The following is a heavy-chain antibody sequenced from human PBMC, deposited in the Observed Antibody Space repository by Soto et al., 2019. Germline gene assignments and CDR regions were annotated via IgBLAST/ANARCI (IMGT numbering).Heavy chain of an antibody. CDR2: IYYSENS. J-gene: IGHJ4*02. Sequence: SETLSLTCTVSGGSISSSSYYWGWIRQPPGKGLEWIGNIYYSENSYYNPSLKSRVTISIDMSQNQFSLKLGSVTASDTAVYYCARASGSGSYYHRFYFDYWAPGTLVTVSS. CDR3: ARASGSGSYYHRFYFDY. V-gene: IGHV4-39*01. CDR1: GGSISSSSYY. D-gene: IGHD3-10*01.